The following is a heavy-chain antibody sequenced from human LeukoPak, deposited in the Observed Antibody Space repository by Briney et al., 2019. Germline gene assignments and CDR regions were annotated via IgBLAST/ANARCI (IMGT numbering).Heavy chain of an antibody. CDR1: GFTFSSYS. Sequence: GGSLRLPCAASGFTFSSYSMNWVRQAPGKGLEWVAFMRYDGSDEYYADSVKGRFTISRDNSKNSLYLQMNSLRAEDTAVYYCARDEYDILTDYDYWGQGILVTVSS. CDR2: MRYDGSDE. J-gene: IGHJ4*02. V-gene: IGHV3-30*02. D-gene: IGHD3-9*01. CDR3: ARDEYDILTDYDY.